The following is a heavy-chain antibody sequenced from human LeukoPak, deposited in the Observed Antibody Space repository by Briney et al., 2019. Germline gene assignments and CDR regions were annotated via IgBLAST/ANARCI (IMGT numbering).Heavy chain of an antibody. V-gene: IGHV4-31*11. CDR1: GGSISSGGYY. J-gene: IGHJ4*02. CDR2: IYYSGST. Sequence: SETLSLTCAVYGGSISSGGYYWSWIRQHPGKGLEWIGYIYYSGSTYYNPSLKSRVTISVDTSKNQFSLKLSSVTAADTAVYYCARGPGLNFDYWGQGTLVTVSS. CDR3: ARGPGLNFDY. D-gene: IGHD1-14*01.